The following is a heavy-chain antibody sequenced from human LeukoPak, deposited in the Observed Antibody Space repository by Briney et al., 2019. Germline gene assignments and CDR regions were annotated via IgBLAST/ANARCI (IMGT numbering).Heavy chain of an antibody. CDR3: ARLAAADRYFDY. Sequence: SETLSLTCTVSGGSISSYYWSWIRQPPGKGLEWIGYTYYSGSTNYNPSLKSRVTISVDKSKNQFSLKLSSVTAADTAVYYCARLAAADRYFDYWGQGTLVTVSS. CDR1: GGSISSYY. D-gene: IGHD6-13*01. V-gene: IGHV4-59*12. J-gene: IGHJ4*02. CDR2: TYYSGST.